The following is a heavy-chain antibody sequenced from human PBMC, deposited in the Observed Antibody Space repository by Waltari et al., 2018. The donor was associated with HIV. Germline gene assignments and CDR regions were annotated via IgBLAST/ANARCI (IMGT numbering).Heavy chain of an antibody. V-gene: IGHV1-69*06. CDR3: ASSLGSSSFFDY. CDR1: GGTFSSYA. J-gene: IGHJ4*02. Sequence: QVQLVQSGAEVKKPGSSVKVSCKASGGTFSSYAISWVRQAPGQGLEWMGGTIPIFGTATYAQKFPGRVTFTADKSTSTAYMELSSLRSEDTAVSYCASSLGSSSFFDYWGQGTLVTVSS. D-gene: IGHD6-6*01. CDR2: TIPIFGTA.